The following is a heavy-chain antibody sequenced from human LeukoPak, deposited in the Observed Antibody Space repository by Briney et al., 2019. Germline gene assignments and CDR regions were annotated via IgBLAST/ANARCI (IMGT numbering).Heavy chain of an antibody. CDR1: GFTFNSNN. CDR2: ISRSGDYI. CDR3: ARDSTSSPDY. V-gene: IGHV3-21*01. D-gene: IGHD2-2*01. J-gene: IGHJ4*02. Sequence: PGGSLRLSCAASGFTFNSNNMNWVRQAPGKGLEWVSSISRSGDYIYYADSVKGRFTISRDNAKNSLFLQMDSLRAEDTAVYYCARDSTSSPDYWGQGTLVTVSS.